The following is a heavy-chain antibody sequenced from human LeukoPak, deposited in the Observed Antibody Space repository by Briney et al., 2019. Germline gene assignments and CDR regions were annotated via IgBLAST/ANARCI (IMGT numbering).Heavy chain of an antibody. D-gene: IGHD3-10*01. CDR3: AKAAGYYSNWFDF. J-gene: IGHJ5*01. CDR2: ISGTGAST. Sequence: GGSLRLSCAASGFTFSGYWMSWVRQAPGKGLEWVSAISGTGASTYYADSVKGRFTISRDTSKNTLYLQMNSLRAEDTAVYYCAKAAGYYSNWFDFWGQGTLVTVSS. V-gene: IGHV3-23*01. CDR1: GFTFSGYW.